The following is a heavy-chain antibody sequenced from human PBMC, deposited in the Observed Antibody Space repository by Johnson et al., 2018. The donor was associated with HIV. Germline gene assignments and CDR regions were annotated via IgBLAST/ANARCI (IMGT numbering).Heavy chain of an antibody. CDR2: ISYDGSNK. V-gene: IGHV3-30-3*01. Sequence: QVQLVESGGGVVQPGRSLRLSCAASGFTFSSYAMHWVRQAPGKGLEWVAVISYDGSNKYYADSVKGRFTISRDNAKNSLYLQMNILTAEDTAVYYCARGGVGRWAMWG. D-gene: IGHD3-10*01. J-gene: IGHJ1*01. CDR3: ARGGVGRWAM. CDR1: GFTFSSYA.